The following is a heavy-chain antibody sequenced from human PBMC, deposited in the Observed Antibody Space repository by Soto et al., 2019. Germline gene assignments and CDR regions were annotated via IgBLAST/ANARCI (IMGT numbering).Heavy chain of an antibody. Sequence: QVQLVQSGAEVKKPGSSVKVSCKASGGTFSSYAISWVRQAPGQGLEWMGGIIPIFGTANYAQKFQGRVTITADESTSTAYMERSSLRSEDTAVYYCARGEEDIVVVPASPWFDPWGQGTLVTVSS. CDR1: GGTFSSYA. CDR2: IIPIFGTA. D-gene: IGHD2-2*01. J-gene: IGHJ5*02. V-gene: IGHV1-69*01. CDR3: ARGEEDIVVVPASPWFDP.